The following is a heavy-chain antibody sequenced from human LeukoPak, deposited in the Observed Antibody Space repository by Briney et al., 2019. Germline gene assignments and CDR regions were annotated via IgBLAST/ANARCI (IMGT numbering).Heavy chain of an antibody. Sequence: GGSLRLSCATSGFTFSSYSMNWVRQAPGKGLEWVSYISSDSRTIYYADSVKGRFTISRDNAKNSLYLQMKSLRDEDTAVYYCARYGSGTSYITNYFDYWGQGTLVTVSS. CDR2: ISSDSRTI. V-gene: IGHV3-48*02. CDR1: GFTFSSYS. J-gene: IGHJ4*02. CDR3: ARYGSGTSYITNYFDY. D-gene: IGHD3-10*01.